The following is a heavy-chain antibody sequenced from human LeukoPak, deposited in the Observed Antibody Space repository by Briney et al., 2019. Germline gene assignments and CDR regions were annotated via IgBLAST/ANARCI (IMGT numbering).Heavy chain of an antibody. J-gene: IGHJ4*02. CDR2: ISYSGSA. V-gene: IGHV4-59*08. Sequence: SETLSLTCTVSGGSISSYYWSWIRQPPGKGLEWIGYISYSGSANYNPSLKSRVTISVDTSKNQFSLKLSSVTAADTAVYYCASHLRGGFLERLPFDSWGQGILVTVSS. CDR1: GGSISSYY. CDR3: ASHLRGGFLERLPFDS. D-gene: IGHD3-3*01.